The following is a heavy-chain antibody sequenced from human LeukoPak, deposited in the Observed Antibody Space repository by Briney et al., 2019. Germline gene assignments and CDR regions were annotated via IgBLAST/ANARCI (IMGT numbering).Heavy chain of an antibody. CDR2: IYPGDSES. D-gene: IGHD2-2*01. V-gene: IGHV5-51*01. CDR1: GYSFTSYW. CDR3: ARRQLPEAFDI. J-gene: IGHJ3*02. Sequence: HGESLKISCKGSGYSFTSYWIGWVRQMPGKGLEWMGIIYPGDSESRYSPSFQGHVTISADKSISTAYLQWSSLKASDTAIYYCARRQLPEAFDIWGQGTMVTVPS.